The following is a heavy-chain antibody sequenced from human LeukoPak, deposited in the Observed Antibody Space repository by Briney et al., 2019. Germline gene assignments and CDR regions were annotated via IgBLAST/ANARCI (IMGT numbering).Heavy chain of an antibody. CDR2: IKTKARSYTT. D-gene: IGHD1-26*01. CDR1: GFSFSDHY. V-gene: IGHV3-72*01. J-gene: IGHJ4*02. Sequence: GGSLRLSCAASGFSFSDHYIDWVRQAPGKGLEWVGRIKTKARSYTTEYAPSVRGRFTVSRDDSKNSVDLQMNSLKTEDTAIYYCADIGAGGDYWGQGTLVIVSS. CDR3: ADIGAGGDY.